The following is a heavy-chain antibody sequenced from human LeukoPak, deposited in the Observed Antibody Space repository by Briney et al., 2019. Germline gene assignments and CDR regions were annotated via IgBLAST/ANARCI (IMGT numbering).Heavy chain of an antibody. CDR2: GSWNRCSI. J-gene: IGHJ4*02. CDR1: GCTFDDYA. CDR3: APQKGLNGDYVQ. Sequence: GRSLTLSCAASGCTFDDYAMHWVRQAPGKGLEGVSGGSWNRCSIGYADSVKGRFTISRDNAKNSLYLQMNSLRAEDTALYYCAPQKGLNGDYVQWGQGTLVTVSS. D-gene: IGHD4-17*01. V-gene: IGHV3-9*01.